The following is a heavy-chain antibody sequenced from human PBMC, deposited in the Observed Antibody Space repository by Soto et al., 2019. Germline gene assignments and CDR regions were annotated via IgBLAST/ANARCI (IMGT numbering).Heavy chain of an antibody. Sequence: QVQLVQSGAEVKKPGSSVKVSCKASGGTFSSYAISWVRQAPGQGLEWMGGIIPIFGTANYAQKFQGRVTITADESTRTAFVELSSLRSEDTAVYSCARVVTVVTSFRGWYFDLWGRSTLVTVSS. CDR3: ARVVTVVTSFRGWYFDL. J-gene: IGHJ2*01. CDR1: GGTFSSYA. CDR2: IIPIFGTA. D-gene: IGHD2-15*01. V-gene: IGHV1-69*12.